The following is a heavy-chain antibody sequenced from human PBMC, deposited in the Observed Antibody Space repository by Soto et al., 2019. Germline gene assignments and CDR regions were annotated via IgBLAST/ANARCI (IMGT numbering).Heavy chain of an antibody. CDR1: GFTFSSYW. V-gene: IGHV3-7*01. CDR3: ARVDDSAWYTRDY. CDR2: IKQDGSET. D-gene: IGHD6-19*01. J-gene: IGHJ4*02. Sequence: EVQLVESGGGLVQPGGSLRLSCGASGFTFSSYWMNWVRQAPGKGLEWVANIKQDGSETSYVDSVKGRFTISRDNAKNSLYLQMNSLRAEDTALYYCARVDDSAWYTRDYWGQGTLVTVSS.